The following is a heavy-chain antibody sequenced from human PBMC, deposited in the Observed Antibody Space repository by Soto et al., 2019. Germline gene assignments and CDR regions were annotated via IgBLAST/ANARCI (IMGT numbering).Heavy chain of an antibody. CDR3: AALIVVVMYPDY. CDR2: TKDKASNFAT. D-gene: IGHD3-22*01. Sequence: GGSLRLSCAASGFIFSDSAIHWVRQASGKGLEWVGRTKDKASNFATVYSASVKGRFTISRDVSKNTVFLQMSSLKTEDTAVYYCAALIVVVMYPDYWGQGTLVTVSS. CDR1: GFIFSDSA. J-gene: IGHJ4*02. V-gene: IGHV3-73*01.